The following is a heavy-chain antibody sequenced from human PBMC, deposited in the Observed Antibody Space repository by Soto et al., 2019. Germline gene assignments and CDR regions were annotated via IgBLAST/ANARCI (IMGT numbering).Heavy chain of an antibody. CDR1: GGTFSSYT. CDR2: IIPILGIA. Sequence: QVQLVQSGAEVKKPGSSVKVSCKASGGTFSSYTISWVRQAPGQGLEWMGRIIPILGIANYAQKFQGRVTITADKSTSTAYMELRSLRSEDTAVYYCARMTYYYGSGSTNWFDPWGQGTLVTVSS. J-gene: IGHJ5*02. CDR3: ARMTYYYGSGSTNWFDP. V-gene: IGHV1-69*02. D-gene: IGHD3-10*01.